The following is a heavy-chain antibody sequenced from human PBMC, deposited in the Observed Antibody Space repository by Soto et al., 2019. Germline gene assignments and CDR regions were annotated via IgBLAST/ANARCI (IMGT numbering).Heavy chain of an antibody. V-gene: IGHV4-31*03. D-gene: IGHD2-2*01. CDR2: IYYSGST. CDR1: GGSISSGGYY. J-gene: IGHJ3*02. CDR3: ARYPLVPAAILAFDI. Sequence: QVQLQESGPGLVKPSQTLSLTCTVSGGSISSGGYYWSWIRQHPGKGLEWIGYIYYSGSTYYNPSLKSRVTISVDTSKNQFSLKLSSVTAADTAVYYCARYPLVPAAILAFDIWGQGTMVTVSS.